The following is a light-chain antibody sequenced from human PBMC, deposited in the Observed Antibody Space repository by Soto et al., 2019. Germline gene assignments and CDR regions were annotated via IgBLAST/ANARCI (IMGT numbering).Light chain of an antibody. V-gene: IGKV3-11*01. Sequence: EIVLTQSPATLSLSPGARATLSCRASQSVSTFLAWYQQKPGQAPRLLIYDASKRASGIPARFSGSGSGTDFTLTISSLEPEDFAVYYCQQRTPWLTFGGGTKVEIK. CDR2: DAS. CDR3: QQRTPWLT. CDR1: QSVSTF. J-gene: IGKJ4*01.